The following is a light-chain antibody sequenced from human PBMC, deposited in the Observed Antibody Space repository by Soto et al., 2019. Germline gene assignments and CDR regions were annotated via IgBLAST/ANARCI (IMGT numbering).Light chain of an antibody. CDR1: QAIRND. Sequence: AIQMTQSPSSLSASVGDRVTITCRASQAIRNDLAWYQLKPGKAPKLLIYAASTLQSGVPSRFSGSGSGTEFTLTISSLQPDDSAPYYCQQDYNYPWTFGQGTKVELK. V-gene: IGKV1-6*01. CDR3: QQDYNYPWT. CDR2: AAS. J-gene: IGKJ1*01.